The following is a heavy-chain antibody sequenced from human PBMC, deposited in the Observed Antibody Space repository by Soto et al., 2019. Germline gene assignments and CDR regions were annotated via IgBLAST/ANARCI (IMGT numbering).Heavy chain of an antibody. Sequence: QVQLQESGPGLVKPSQTLSLTCDVSGASVTRAGSYWGWIRQRPGQGLEWIGYIYFDGTTYYNPSLKSRFIISADTSRNQFSLSLSFLTAADTAVYYCATRTTVTTFDYWCQGTLVTVSS. J-gene: IGHJ4*02. CDR1: GASVTRAGSY. V-gene: IGHV4-31*11. D-gene: IGHD4-17*01. CDR2: IYFDGTT. CDR3: ATRTTVTTFDY.